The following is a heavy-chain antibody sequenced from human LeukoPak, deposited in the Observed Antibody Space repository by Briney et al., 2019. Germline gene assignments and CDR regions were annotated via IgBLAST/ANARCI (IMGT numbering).Heavy chain of an antibody. D-gene: IGHD5-24*01. V-gene: IGHV3-21*01. Sequence: GGSLRLSCAASGFTLSTYSMNWVRQAPGKGLEWVSSISSSRSYIYYADSVKGRFTISRDNAKNSLYLQMNSLRAEDTAVYYCAREDGYNYRTFDYWGQGTLVTVSS. J-gene: IGHJ4*02. CDR3: AREDGYNYRTFDY. CDR1: GFTLSTYS. CDR2: ISSSRSYI.